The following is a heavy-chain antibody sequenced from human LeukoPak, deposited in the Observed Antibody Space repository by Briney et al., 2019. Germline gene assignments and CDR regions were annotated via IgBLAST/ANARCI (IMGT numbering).Heavy chain of an antibody. CDR1: GYSISSGYY. J-gene: IGHJ4*02. D-gene: IGHD1-26*01. CDR2: IYRSGST. Sequence: SETLSLTCTVSGYSISSGYYWGWIRQPPGKGLEWIGSIYRSGSTYYNPSLKGRVTISVDTSKNQFSLKLSSVTAADTAVYYCARDLEVGATTGFGYWGQGTLVTVSS. CDR3: ARDLEVGATTGFGY. V-gene: IGHV4-38-2*02.